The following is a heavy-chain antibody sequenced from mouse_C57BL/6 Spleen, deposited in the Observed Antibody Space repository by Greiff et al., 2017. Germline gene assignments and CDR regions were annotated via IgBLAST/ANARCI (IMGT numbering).Heavy chain of an antibody. CDR3: ARGGVRRSVDY. CDR1: GYTFTSYW. J-gene: IGHJ4*01. D-gene: IGHD2-14*01. V-gene: IGHV1-69*01. Sequence: QVQLQQPGAELVMPGASVKLSCKASGYTFTSYWMHWVKQRPGQGLEWIGQIYPSDSYTNYHQKFKGKSTLTVDKSYSTASMQLSSLTSEGSAVYYCARGGVRRSVDYWGQGTLVTVSS. CDR2: IYPSDSYT.